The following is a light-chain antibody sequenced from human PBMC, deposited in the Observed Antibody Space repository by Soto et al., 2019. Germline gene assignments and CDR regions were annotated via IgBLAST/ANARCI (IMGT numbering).Light chain of an antibody. Sequence: HSALTQPASVSGSPGQSITISCTGTSSDVGAYNYVSWYQQLPDKAPKLMIYDVTYRPSGVSNRFSGSKSGNTASLTISGLQAEDEADYFCSSDTTSSTLVFGGGTKLTVL. CDR1: SSDVGAYNY. CDR3: SSDTTSSTLV. CDR2: DVT. J-gene: IGLJ3*02. V-gene: IGLV2-14*03.